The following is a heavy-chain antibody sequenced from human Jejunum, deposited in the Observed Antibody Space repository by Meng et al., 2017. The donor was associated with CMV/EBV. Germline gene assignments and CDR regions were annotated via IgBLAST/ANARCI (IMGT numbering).Heavy chain of an antibody. V-gene: IGHV3-53*03. J-gene: IGHJ3*02. D-gene: IGHD2-8*01. CDR2: INSGGST. CDR3: ARVYYADDAFNI. Sequence: CAASGFTVSSTSMRWVRQAPGKGLEWISVINSGGSTYYADSVMGRFTISRDNSRSTVYLQMNDLRAEDSAVYYCARVYYADDAFNIWGQGTVVTVSS. CDR1: GFTVSSTS.